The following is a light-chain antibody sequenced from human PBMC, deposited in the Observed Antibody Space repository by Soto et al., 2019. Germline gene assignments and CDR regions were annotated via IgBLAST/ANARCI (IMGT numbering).Light chain of an antibody. Sequence: QSVLTQPASVSGSPGQSITFSCTGTSSDIGRYNLVSWYQQHPGKAPKLMIYDGSKRPSGVSDRFSGSKSGNTASLTISGLQAEDEADYYCCSYAGITTFVVFGGGTKLTVL. CDR1: SSDIGRYNL. CDR2: DGS. CDR3: CSYAGITTFVV. V-gene: IGLV2-23*03. J-gene: IGLJ2*01.